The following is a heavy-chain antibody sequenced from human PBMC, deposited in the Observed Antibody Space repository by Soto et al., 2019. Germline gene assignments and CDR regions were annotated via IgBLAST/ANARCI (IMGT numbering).Heavy chain of an antibody. CDR1: GFTFSRHW. CDR3: ARDLGYSDNF. V-gene: IGHV3-74*01. J-gene: IGHJ4*02. CDR2: IKTDGTTT. D-gene: IGHD5-12*01. Sequence: EVQLVESGGGLVQPGGSLRLSCAASGFTFSRHWMHWVRQAPGKGLVWVSHIKTDGTTTNYADSVKGRFTISRDNAKNTLYLQMNSLRADDTAVYFCARDLGYSDNFWGQGTLVTVSS.